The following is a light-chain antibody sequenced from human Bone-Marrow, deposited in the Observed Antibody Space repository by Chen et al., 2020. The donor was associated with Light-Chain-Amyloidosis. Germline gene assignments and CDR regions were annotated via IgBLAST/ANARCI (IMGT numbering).Light chain of an antibody. CDR2: QDT. Sequence: EWTQPPSVAVSPGQPASITCSGDKLGDKYASWYQQKPGQSPVVVIYQDTKRPSGIPERFSGSNSGNTATLTISDIQAVDEADYYCQAWDRYTAYAFGTGTKVSVL. CDR3: QAWDRYTAYA. V-gene: IGLV3-1*01. CDR1: KLGDKY. J-gene: IGLJ1*01.